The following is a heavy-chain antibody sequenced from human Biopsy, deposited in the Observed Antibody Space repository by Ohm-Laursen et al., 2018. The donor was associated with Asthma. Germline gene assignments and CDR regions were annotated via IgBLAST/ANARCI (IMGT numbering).Heavy chain of an antibody. CDR3: AKEVFPGWELRRGPDS. V-gene: IGHV3-30*18. Sequence: SLRLSCAAFGFSFSNYGMHWVRQAPGKGLDWVAVISFDGTNRNYTDSVKGRFTISRDDSRNTLHLEMNSLRAEDTAVYFCAKEVFPGWELRRGPDSWGQGTLVTVSS. D-gene: IGHD1-26*01. CDR1: GFSFSNYG. J-gene: IGHJ4*02. CDR2: ISFDGTNR.